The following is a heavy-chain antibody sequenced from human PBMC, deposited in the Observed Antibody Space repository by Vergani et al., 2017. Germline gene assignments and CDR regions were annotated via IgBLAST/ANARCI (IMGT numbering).Heavy chain of an antibody. V-gene: IGHV3-9*01. CDR1: GFTFDDYA. CDR2: ISWNSGSI. CDR3: ARGDRGYSGYDTAPDY. Sequence: EVQLVESGGGLVQPGRSLRLSCAASGFTFDDYAMHWVRQAPGKGLEWVSGISWNSGSIGYADSVKGRFTISRDNAKNSLYLQMNSLRAEDTAVYYCARGDRGYSGYDTAPDYWGQGTLVTVSS. J-gene: IGHJ4*02. D-gene: IGHD5-12*01.